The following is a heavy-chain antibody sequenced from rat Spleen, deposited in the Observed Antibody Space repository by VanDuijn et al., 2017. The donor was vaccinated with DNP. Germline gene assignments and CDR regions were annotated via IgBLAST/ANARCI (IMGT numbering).Heavy chain of an antibody. D-gene: IGHD1-6*01. CDR1: GFTFSDYY. J-gene: IGHJ2*01. Sequence: EVQLVESDGGLVQPGRSLKLSCAVSGFTFSDYYMAWVRQAPAKGLEWIGQINKDSSTINYIPSLKEKITISRDNAQNTLYLQMSKLGSEDTAIYYCATHMYIRHYYFSTFDYWGQGVMVTVSS. CDR2: INKDSSTI. CDR3: ATHMYIRHYYFSTFDY. V-gene: IGHV4-2*01.